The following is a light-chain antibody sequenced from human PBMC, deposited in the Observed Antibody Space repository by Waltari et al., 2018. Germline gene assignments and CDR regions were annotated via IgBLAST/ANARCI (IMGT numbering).Light chain of an antibody. V-gene: IGLV3-10*01. CDR1: ALPKKY. J-gene: IGLJ2*01. Sequence: SYELTQPPSVPVSPGQPARITCSGAALPKKYAYWYQQKSGQAPVLVIYDDSKRPSGIPERFSGSSSGTMATLTISGAQVEDEADYYCYSTDSSGNHGVFGGGTKVTVL. CDR3: YSTDSSGNHGV. CDR2: DDS.